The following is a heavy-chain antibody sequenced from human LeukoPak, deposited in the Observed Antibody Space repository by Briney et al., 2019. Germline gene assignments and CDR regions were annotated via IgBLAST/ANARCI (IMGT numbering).Heavy chain of an antibody. J-gene: IGHJ4*02. Sequence: AASVKVSCKASGGIFSSYAINWVRQAPGQGLEWMGRIIPIFGSANYAQKFQGRVTITADKSTRTAYMELSSLRSEDTALYYCAKGSRLREGGSYRFWGQGTLVIVSS. CDR2: IIPIFGSA. CDR3: AKGSRLREGGSYRF. D-gene: IGHD3-16*02. V-gene: IGHV1-69*06. CDR1: GGIFSSYA.